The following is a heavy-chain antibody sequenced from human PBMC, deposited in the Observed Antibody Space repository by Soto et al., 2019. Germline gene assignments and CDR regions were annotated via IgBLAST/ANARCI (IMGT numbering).Heavy chain of an antibody. CDR2: INAGNGNT. CDR1: GYTFTSYA. D-gene: IGHD3-10*01. Sequence: ASVKVSCKASGYTFTSYAMHWVRQAPGQRLEWMGWINAGNGNTKYSQKFQGRVTITRDTSASTAYMELSSLRSEDTAVYYCARAEVLLWFGELSSYGMDVWGQGTTVTAP. V-gene: IGHV1-3*01. CDR3: ARAEVLLWFGELSSYGMDV. J-gene: IGHJ6*02.